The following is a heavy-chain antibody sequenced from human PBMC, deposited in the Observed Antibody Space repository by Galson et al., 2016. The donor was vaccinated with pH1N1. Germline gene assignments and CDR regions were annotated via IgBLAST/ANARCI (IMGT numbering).Heavy chain of an antibody. CDR1: GFTFGDYS. CDR3: SRDLPYYYESGKDRGLVDV. J-gene: IGHJ6*04. D-gene: IGHD3-10*01. V-gene: IGHV3-49*04. CDR2: IRSNAFGGTT. Sequence: SLRLSCAASGFTFGDYSSNWVRQAPGKGLEWVGFIRSNAFGGTTEYAASVKGRFTVSRDDSKNIAYLQLNSLKTEDTAVYYCSRDLPYYYESGKDRGLVDVWGKGTTVIVSS.